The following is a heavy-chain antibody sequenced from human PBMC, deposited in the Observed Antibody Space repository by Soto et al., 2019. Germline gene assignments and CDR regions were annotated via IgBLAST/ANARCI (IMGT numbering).Heavy chain of an antibody. Sequence: GGSLRLSCVVSGFTFTTYSMNWVRQAPGKGLEWVSSISSGSTYIYYAESLKGRFTISRDDAKNSLYLQMNNLRAEDTAVYYCARDLRPRTYYYDGSGFYRQPYFDFWGQGTLVTVSS. V-gene: IGHV3-21*06. D-gene: IGHD3-22*01. J-gene: IGHJ4*02. CDR2: ISSGSTYI. CDR3: ARDLRPRTYYYDGSGFYRQPYFDF. CDR1: GFTFTTYS.